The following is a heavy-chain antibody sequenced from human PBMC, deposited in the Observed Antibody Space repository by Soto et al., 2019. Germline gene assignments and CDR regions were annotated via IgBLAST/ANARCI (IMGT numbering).Heavy chain of an antibody. CDR3: ARDELWSPTSNWFDP. CDR2: INADNGKT. D-gene: IGHD5-18*01. CDR1: GYTFTTSA. Sequence: GASVKVSCKASGYTFTTSAIHWVRQAPGQSPEWMGWINADNGKTRYAQTLQGRVTITTDTSTSTAYMELRSLRSDDTAVYYCARDELWSPTSNWFDPWGQGTLVTVSS. V-gene: IGHV1-3*01. J-gene: IGHJ5*02.